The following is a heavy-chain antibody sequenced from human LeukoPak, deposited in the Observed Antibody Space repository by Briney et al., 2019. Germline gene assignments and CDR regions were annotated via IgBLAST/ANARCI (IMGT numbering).Heavy chain of an antibody. CDR3: ASAAGAVAGTNWFDP. Sequence: PSQTLSLTCTASGGSISSGDYYWSWIRQPPGKGLEWLGHMHYTGSTYYNPSLKSRTTISVDTSKNQFSLKLSSVTVADTAVYYCASAAGAVAGTNWFDPWGQGTLVTVSS. V-gene: IGHV4-30-4*01. CDR1: GGSISSGDYY. D-gene: IGHD6-19*01. CDR2: MHYTGST. J-gene: IGHJ5*02.